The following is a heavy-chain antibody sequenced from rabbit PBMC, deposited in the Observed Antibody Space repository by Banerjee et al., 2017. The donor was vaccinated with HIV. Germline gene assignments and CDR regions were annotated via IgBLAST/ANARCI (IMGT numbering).Heavy chain of an antibody. J-gene: IGHJ4*01. CDR3: ARDLAGVIGWNFGL. D-gene: IGHD4-1*01. CDR1: GLDFSSSYW. V-gene: IGHV1S40*01. Sequence: QSLEESGGDLVKPGASLTLTCTASGLDFSSSYWIYWVRQAPGKGLEWIACIYAGSSGSTYYASWAKGRFTISKASWTTVTLQMTSLTAADTATYLCARDLAGVIGWNFGLWGPGTLVTVS. CDR2: IYAGSSGST.